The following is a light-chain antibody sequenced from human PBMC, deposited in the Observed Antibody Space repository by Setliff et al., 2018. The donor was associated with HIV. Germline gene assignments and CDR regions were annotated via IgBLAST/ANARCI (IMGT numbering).Light chain of an antibody. CDR3: CSYAGSSTTYV. V-gene: IGLV2-8*01. CDR2: EVS. CDR1: SSDVGAYNY. Sequence: QSALTQPPSASGSPGQSVTISCTGTSSDVGAYNYVSWYQQHPGKAPKLMIYEVSKRPSGVPDRFSGSKSGNTASLTVSGLQAEDEADYYCCSYAGSSTTYVFGTGTKV. J-gene: IGLJ1*01.